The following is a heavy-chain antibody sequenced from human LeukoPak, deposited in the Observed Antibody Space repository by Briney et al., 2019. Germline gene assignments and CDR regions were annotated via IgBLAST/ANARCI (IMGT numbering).Heavy chain of an antibody. CDR3: ARDGIAAAGKSIDAFDI. CDR2: IYYSGST. D-gene: IGHD6-13*01. CDR1: GGSISSYY. Sequence: SETLSLTCTVSGGSISSYYWSWIRQPPGKGLEWIGYIYYSGSTNYNPSLKSRVTISVDTSKNQFPLKLSSVTAADTAVYYCARDGIAAAGKSIDAFDIWGQGTMVTVSS. V-gene: IGHV4-59*01. J-gene: IGHJ3*02.